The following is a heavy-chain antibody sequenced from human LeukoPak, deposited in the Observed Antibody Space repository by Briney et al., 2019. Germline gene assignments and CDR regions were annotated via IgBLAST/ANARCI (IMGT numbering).Heavy chain of an antibody. CDR3: ATTGTGNYYYYYMDV. D-gene: IGHD1-1*01. J-gene: IGHJ6*03. CDR2: FDHEDGET. CDR1: GYTLTELS. V-gene: IGHV1-24*01. Sequence: ASVKVSRQVSGYTLTELSMHWLRQAPGKGLAGMGGFDHEDGETIDAQKMQGIVTMTEDSSTDTDYMGLSRLRSEDTAVYYCATTGTGNYYYYYMDVWGQGTMVTVSS.